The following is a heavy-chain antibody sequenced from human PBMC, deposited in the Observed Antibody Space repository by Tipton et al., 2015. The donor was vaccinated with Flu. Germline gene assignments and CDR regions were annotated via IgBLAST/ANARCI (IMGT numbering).Heavy chain of an antibody. CDR2: IYNSVSP. CDR3: VSRYNYGNGAFDY. CDR1: GGSISSYY. D-gene: IGHD5-18*01. J-gene: IGHJ4*02. Sequence: LVKPTETLSLTCSVSGGSISSYYWGWIRQPPGQGLEWIGYIYNSGYIYNSVSPNYNPSLKSRVSISVDTSKNQFSLKLGSVTAADTAIYYCVSRYNYGNGAFDYWGQGTRVTVSS. V-gene: IGHV4-59*01.